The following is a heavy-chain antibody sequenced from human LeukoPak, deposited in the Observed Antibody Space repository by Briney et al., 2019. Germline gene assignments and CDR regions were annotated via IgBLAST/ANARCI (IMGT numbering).Heavy chain of an antibody. D-gene: IGHD3-22*01. CDR3: ARFLYYYDSSPLDY. Sequence: GGSLRLSCAAPQFTFSDYYMSWIRQAPGKGLEWVSYISTSGGTIYYGDSVKGRFTVSRDNAKNSLYLQMNSLQVEDTAVYYCARFLYYYDSSPLDYWGQGTLVTVSS. CDR2: ISTSGGTI. J-gene: IGHJ4*02. V-gene: IGHV3-11*01. CDR1: QFTFSDYY.